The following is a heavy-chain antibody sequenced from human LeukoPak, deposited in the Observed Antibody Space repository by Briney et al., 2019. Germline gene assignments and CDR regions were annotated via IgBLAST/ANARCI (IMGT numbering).Heavy chain of an antibody. D-gene: IGHD2-21*02. J-gene: IGHJ3*02. CDR3: ARDPYCGGDCYPDAFDI. CDR2: ISSSSSYI. Sequence: GGSLRLSCAASGFTFSSYSMNWVRQAPGKGLEWVSSISSSSSYIYYADSVKGRFTISRDNAKNSLYLQMNSLRAEDTAAYYCARDPYCGGDCYPDAFDIWGQGTMVTVSS. V-gene: IGHV3-21*01. CDR1: GFTFSSYS.